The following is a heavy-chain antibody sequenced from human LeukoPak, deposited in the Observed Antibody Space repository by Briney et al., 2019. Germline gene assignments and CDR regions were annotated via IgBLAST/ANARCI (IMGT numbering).Heavy chain of an antibody. CDR3: ARTHIPQYDFWTASI. CDR1: GFTFSSYA. D-gene: IGHD3-3*01. J-gene: IGHJ4*02. V-gene: IGHV3-64*01. Sequence: GGSLRLSCAASGFTFSSYAMHWVRQAPGKGLEYVSAISTNNGDSTYYANSVKGRFTIFRDNSKNTLYLQMGSLRAEDMAVYYCARTHIPQYDFWTASIWGQGTLVAVSS. CDR2: ISTNNGDST.